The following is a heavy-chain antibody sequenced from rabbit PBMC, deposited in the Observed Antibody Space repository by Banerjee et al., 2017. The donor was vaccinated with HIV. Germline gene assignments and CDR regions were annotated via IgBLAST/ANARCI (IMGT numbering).Heavy chain of an antibody. V-gene: IGHV1S47*01. CDR1: GFDFSSNA. CDR2: IYNGDGST. Sequence: QEQLVESGGGLVQPEGSLTLTCKASGFDFSSNAMCWVRQAPGKGPEWVGCIYNGDGSTYYASWVNGRFTISKTSSTTVTLQMTSLTAADTATYFCARDLAGVIGWNFNLWGQGTLVTVS. J-gene: IGHJ4*01. D-gene: IGHD4-1*01. CDR3: ARDLAGVIGWNFNL.